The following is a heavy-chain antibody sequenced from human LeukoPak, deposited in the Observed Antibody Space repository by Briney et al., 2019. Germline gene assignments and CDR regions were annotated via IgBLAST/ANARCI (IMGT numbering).Heavy chain of an antibody. CDR3: ALLQAHRPLDY. Sequence: ASVKVSCKASGYTFTSYDFNWVRQATGQRPEWMGWMSPNSGDTGYAQKFQDRVTMTRNTSISTAYMELSSLRSDDTAIYFCALLQAHRPLDYWGQGILVTVS. D-gene: IGHD1-26*01. V-gene: IGHV1-8*01. J-gene: IGHJ4*02. CDR1: GYTFTSYD. CDR2: MSPNSGDT.